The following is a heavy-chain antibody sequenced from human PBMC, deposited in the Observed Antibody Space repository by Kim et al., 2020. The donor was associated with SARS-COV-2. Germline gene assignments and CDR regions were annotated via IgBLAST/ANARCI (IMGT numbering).Heavy chain of an antibody. V-gene: IGHV3-73*01. CDR1: GSTFSGSA. D-gene: IGHD3-10*01. CDR3: TRYYYGSGSYPLLAMDV. Sequence: GGSLRLSCVASGSTFSGSALHWVRQASGKGLEWVGRIKSKVNTYATVYAASVKGRFTISRDDAKSTAYLQMNSLKTEDTAVYYCTRYYYGSGSYPLLAMDVWGQGTTVTVSS. CDR2: IKSKVNTYAT. J-gene: IGHJ6*01.